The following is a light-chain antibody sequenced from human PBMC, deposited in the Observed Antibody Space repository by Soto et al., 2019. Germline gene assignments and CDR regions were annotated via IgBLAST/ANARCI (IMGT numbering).Light chain of an antibody. CDR2: EVS. Sequence: QSALTQPASVSGSPGQSITISCTGTSSDVGGYNYVSWYQQHPGKAPKLIIYEVSNRPSGVSNRFSVSKSGNTASLTISGLQAEDESDYYCSSYTTSTTLVFGGGTKVTGL. J-gene: IGLJ2*01. V-gene: IGLV2-14*01. CDR1: SSDVGGYNY. CDR3: SSYTTSTTLV.